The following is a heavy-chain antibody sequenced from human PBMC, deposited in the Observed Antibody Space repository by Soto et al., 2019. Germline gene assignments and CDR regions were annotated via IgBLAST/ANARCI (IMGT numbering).Heavy chain of an antibody. CDR2: IYYSGST. V-gene: IGHV4-31*03. Sequence: SETLSLTCTVSGASISSGSFYWNWIRQHPGKDLEWIGYIYYSGSTSYNPSLKSRTSMSLDTSKNQFSLKLTSVTAADTAVYYCAECIRVGRKFDPWGQGNLVTVSS. J-gene: IGHJ5*02. D-gene: IGHD2-21*01. CDR3: AECIRVGRKFDP. CDR1: GASISSGSFY.